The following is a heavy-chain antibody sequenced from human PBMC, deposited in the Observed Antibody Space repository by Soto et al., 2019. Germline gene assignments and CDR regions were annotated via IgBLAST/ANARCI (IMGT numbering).Heavy chain of an antibody. J-gene: IGHJ5*02. Sequence: PSETLSLTCTVSGGSISSGGYYWSWIRQHPGKGLEWIGYIYYSGSTYYNPSLKSRVTISVDTSKNQFSLKLSSVTAADTAVYYCARDHAFYGDTHWFDPWGQGTLVTVSS. CDR2: IYYSGST. CDR1: GGSISSGGYY. D-gene: IGHD4-17*01. CDR3: ARDHAFYGDTHWFDP. V-gene: IGHV4-31*03.